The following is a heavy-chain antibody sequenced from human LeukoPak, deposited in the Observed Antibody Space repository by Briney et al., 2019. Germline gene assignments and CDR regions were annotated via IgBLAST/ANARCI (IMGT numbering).Heavy chain of an antibody. Sequence: GGSLRLSCAASGFTFSSYSMNWVRQAPGKGLEWVSYIRSSDTTIYYAGSVKGRFTISTDNAKNSLYLQMNSLRDDDTAVYYCARDAQWAFDFWGQGAMVTVSS. CDR2: IRSSDTTI. CDR3: ARDAQWAFDF. CDR1: GFTFSSYS. D-gene: IGHD6-19*01. J-gene: IGHJ3*01. V-gene: IGHV3-48*02.